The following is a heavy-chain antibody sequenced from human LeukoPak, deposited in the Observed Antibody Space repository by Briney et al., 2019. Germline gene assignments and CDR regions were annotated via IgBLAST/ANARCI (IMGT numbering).Heavy chain of an antibody. CDR2: ISYDGSNK. CDR1: GFTFSSYA. V-gene: IGHV3-30*04. CDR3: ARDTDGSGSYHPEGYFDY. J-gene: IGHJ4*02. Sequence: GRSLRLSCAASGFTFSSYAMHWVRQAPGKGLEWVAVISYDGSNKYYADSVKGRFTISRDNSKNTLYLQMNSLRAEDAAVYYCARDTDGSGSYHPEGYFDYWGQGTLVTVSS. D-gene: IGHD3-10*01.